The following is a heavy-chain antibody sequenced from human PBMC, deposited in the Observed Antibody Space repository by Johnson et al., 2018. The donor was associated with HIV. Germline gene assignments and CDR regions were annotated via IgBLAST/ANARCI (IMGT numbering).Heavy chain of an antibody. J-gene: IGHJ3*02. CDR1: GITVGTNY. V-gene: IGHV3-66*01. CDR2: IFSVGDV. D-gene: IGHD6-13*01. Sequence: VQLVESGGGLVQPGGSLRLSCAASGITVGTNYMSWVRQAPGKGLEWVSVIFSVGDVYYADSVKGRFTISRDNSKNMVYLQMNSLRAEDTAVYYCAKGIAAAGTGAFDIWGQGTMVTVSS. CDR3: AKGIAAAGTGAFDI.